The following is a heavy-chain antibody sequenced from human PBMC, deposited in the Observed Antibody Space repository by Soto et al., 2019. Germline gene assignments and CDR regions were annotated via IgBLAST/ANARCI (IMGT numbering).Heavy chain of an antibody. V-gene: IGHV4-31*03. D-gene: IGHD4-17*01. CDR2: IYYSGST. Sequence: TLSLTCTVSGGSISSGGYYWSWIRQHPGKGLEWIGYIYYSGSTYYNPSLKSRVTISVDTSKNQFSLKLSSVTAADTAVYYCASRIIEYGDYFKFDYWGQGTLVTVSS. CDR3: ASRIIEYGDYFKFDY. J-gene: IGHJ4*02. CDR1: GGSISSGGYY.